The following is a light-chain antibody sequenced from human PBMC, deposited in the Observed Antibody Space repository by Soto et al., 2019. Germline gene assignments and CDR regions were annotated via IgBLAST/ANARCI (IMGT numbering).Light chain of an antibody. CDR1: QSVTSTY. CDR3: QQYGSSPWT. V-gene: IGKV3-20*01. Sequence: EIVLTQSPGTLSLSPGERGTLSCRASQSVTSTYLAWYQQRPGQAPRLLIYGVSSRATGIPDRFSGSGSGTDFTLTISRLEPEDVAVYYCQQYGSSPWTFGQGTKLEIK. CDR2: GVS. J-gene: IGKJ2*02.